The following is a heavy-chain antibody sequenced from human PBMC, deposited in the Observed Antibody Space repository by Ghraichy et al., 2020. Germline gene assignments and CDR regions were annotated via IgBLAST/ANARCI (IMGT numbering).Heavy chain of an antibody. Sequence: GGSLRLSCAASGFSFSSYWMTWVRQAPGKGLEWVANIKQDGSEKYYVASVRGRFTISRDNAKNSLYLQINSLRAEDTAVYYCARVRWFGDQIYFDYWGQGTLVTVSS. CDR3: ARVRWFGDQIYFDY. J-gene: IGHJ4*02. D-gene: IGHD3-10*01. CDR2: IKQDGSEK. V-gene: IGHV3-7*01. CDR1: GFSFSSYW.